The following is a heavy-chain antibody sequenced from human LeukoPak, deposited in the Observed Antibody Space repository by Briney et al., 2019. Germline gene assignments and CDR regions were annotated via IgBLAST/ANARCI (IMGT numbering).Heavy chain of an antibody. Sequence: GGSLRLSCVASGVTFDDYSFHWVRQAPGKGLERLSLISRDGRATYYADSVKGRFTISRDNSKNSLYLQMNSLRTEDTALYYCTKDRYCTTTFCPLDYWGQGTLVTVSS. CDR2: ISRDGRAT. CDR1: GVTFDDYS. CDR3: TKDRYCTTTFCPLDY. V-gene: IGHV3-43*01. J-gene: IGHJ4*02. D-gene: IGHD2-8*01.